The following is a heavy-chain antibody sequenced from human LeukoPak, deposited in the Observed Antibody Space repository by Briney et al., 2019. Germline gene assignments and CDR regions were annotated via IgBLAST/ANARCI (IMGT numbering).Heavy chain of an antibody. V-gene: IGHV4-59*08. D-gene: IGHD6-6*01. CDR1: GGSINSYY. J-gene: IGHJ4*02. CDR3: ARQREFASSVDY. CDR2: IYFSGST. Sequence: PSETLSLTCTVSGGSINSYYWSWIRQPPGKGLEWIGHIYFSGSTNCNPSLKSRVTISVDTSKYQFSLKLSSVTAADTAVYYCARQREFASSVDYWGQGTLVTVSS.